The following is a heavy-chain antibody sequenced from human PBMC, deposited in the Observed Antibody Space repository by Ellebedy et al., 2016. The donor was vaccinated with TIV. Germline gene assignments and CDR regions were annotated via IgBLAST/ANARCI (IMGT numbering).Heavy chain of an antibody. CDR3: ARDRSVPPFSAENDAFDI. CDR1: GYTFTSYY. J-gene: IGHJ3*02. V-gene: IGHV1-46*01. Sequence: ASVKVSXXASGYTFTSYYMHWVRQAPGQGLEWMGIINPSGGSTSYAQKFQGRVTMTRDTSTSTAYMELRSLRSDDTAVYYCARDRSVPPFSAENDAFDIWGQGTMVTVSS. D-gene: IGHD2-2*01. CDR2: INPSGGST.